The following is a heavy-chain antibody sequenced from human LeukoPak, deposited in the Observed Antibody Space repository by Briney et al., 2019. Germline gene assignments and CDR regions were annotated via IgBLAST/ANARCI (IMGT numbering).Heavy chain of an antibody. CDR2: FDPEDGEI. D-gene: IGHD1-1*01. J-gene: IGHJ4*02. CDR1: AYTLTDLP. Sequence: GASVKVSCKVSAYTLTDLPMHWVRQAPGKGLEWMGGFDPEDGEIIYAQKFKGGISLTEDTSTDTSYMEMRSLRSDDTAVYYCATLRELDYWGQGTLVTVSS. V-gene: IGHV1-24*01. CDR3: ATLRELDY.